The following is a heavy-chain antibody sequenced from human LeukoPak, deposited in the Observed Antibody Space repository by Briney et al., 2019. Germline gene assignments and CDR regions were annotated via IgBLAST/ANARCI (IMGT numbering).Heavy chain of an antibody. V-gene: IGHV4-61*02. CDR3: ARTYYGSGTKYYYYYYMDV. CDR1: GGSISSGSYY. CDR2: IYTSGST. J-gene: IGHJ6*03. Sequence: PSETLSLTRTVSGGSISSGSYYWSWIRQPAGKGLEWIGRIYTSGSTNYNPSLKSRVTMSVDTSKTQFSLKLSSVTAADTAVYYCARTYYGSGTKYYYYYYMDVWGKGTTVTVSS. D-gene: IGHD3-10*01.